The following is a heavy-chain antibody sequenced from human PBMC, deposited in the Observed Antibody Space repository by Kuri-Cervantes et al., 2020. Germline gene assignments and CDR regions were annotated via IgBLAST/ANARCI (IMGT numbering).Heavy chain of an antibody. CDR2: MNPNSGNT. CDR3: ARGDRLSGTVDY. CDR1: GYTFTSYA. D-gene: IGHD6-13*01. J-gene: IGHJ4*02. Sequence: ASVKVSCKASGYTFTSYAMHWVRQAPGQRLEWMGWMNPNSGNTGYAQKFQGRVTMTRNTSISTACMELSSLRSEDTAVYYCARGDRLSGTVDYWGQGTLVTVSS. V-gene: IGHV1-8*02.